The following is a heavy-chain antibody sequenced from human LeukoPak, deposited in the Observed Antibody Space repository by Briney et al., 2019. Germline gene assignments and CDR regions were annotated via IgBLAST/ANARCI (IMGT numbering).Heavy chain of an antibody. CDR1: GGSISSSNW. Sequence: SETLSLTCAVSGGSISSSNWWSWVRQPPGKGLEWIGEIYHSGSTNYNPSLKSRVTISVDKSKNQFSLKLSSVTAADTAVYYCARDEAGYDSSGYPSSWGQGTLVTVSS. J-gene: IGHJ4*02. CDR3: ARDEAGYDSSGYPSS. D-gene: IGHD3-22*01. V-gene: IGHV4-4*02. CDR2: IYHSGST.